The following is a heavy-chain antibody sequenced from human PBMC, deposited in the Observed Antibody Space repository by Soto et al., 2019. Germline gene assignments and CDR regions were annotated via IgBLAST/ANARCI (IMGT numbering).Heavy chain of an antibody. Sequence: GGSLRLSCAASGFTFSSYAMKWVRQAPGKGLEWVSLIGESGTPTYYADSVKGRFTISRDNSGNTLFLEMYSLRAEDTAVYYCARYIPGVRYHGVVVWGQGSTVTVSS. CDR1: GFTFSSYA. D-gene: IGHD2-2*01. CDR3: ARYIPGVRYHGVVV. CDR2: IGESGTPT. V-gene: IGHV3-23*01. J-gene: IGHJ6*02.